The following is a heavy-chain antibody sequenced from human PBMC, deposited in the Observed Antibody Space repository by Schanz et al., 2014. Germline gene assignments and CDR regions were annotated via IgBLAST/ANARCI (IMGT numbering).Heavy chain of an antibody. Sequence: EVQLMESGGGLVQPGGSLRLSCATTGFTFSNYWMHWVRQAPGKGLEWVSSISGSSSYKYYGDSVKGRFIVSRDNAKNSLYLQLNSLRVEDTALYYCARDAAFSSSSDFDYWGQGTLVTVSS. D-gene: IGHD6-6*01. CDR3: ARDAAFSSSSDFDY. CDR2: ISGSSSYK. J-gene: IGHJ4*02. V-gene: IGHV3-21*02. CDR1: GFTFSNYW.